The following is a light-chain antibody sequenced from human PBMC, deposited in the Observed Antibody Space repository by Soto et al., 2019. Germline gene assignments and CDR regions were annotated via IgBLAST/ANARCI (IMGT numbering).Light chain of an antibody. Sequence: DIQMTQSPSSLSASVGDRVTITCQASQDISNYLNWYQQKPGKAPKLLIYDASNLETGVPSRFSGSASGTAFTFTISSLQPEDMAKYYSQQYDNLPPFTFGPGTKVDIK. CDR1: QDISNY. CDR2: DAS. J-gene: IGKJ3*01. V-gene: IGKV1-33*01. CDR3: QQYDNLPPFT.